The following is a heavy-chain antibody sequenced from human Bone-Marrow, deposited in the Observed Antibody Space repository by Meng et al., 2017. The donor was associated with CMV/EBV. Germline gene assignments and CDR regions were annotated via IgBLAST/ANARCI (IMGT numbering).Heavy chain of an antibody. CDR3: ARVDSSGWYGMDV. Sequence: SETLSLTCTVSGGSISSYYWSWIRQPPGKGLEWIGYIYYSGSTSYNPSLQSRVTISVDTSKNQFSLKLSSVTAADTAVYYCARVDSSGWYGMDVWGQGTTVTVSS. CDR2: IYYSGST. V-gene: IGHV4-59*01. CDR1: GGSISSYY. D-gene: IGHD6-19*01. J-gene: IGHJ6*02.